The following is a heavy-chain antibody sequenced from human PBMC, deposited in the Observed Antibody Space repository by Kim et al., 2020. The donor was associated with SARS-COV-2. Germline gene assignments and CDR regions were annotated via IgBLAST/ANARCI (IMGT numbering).Heavy chain of an antibody. D-gene: IGHD3-22*01. Sequence: GGSLRLSCAASGFTVSSNSMSWVRQAPGKGLEWVAVIYNGGSTYYADSVKGRFTISRDNSKNTLFRQMNSLRAEDTAVYYCARDHYFYDSSGYYSNWFDPSGQGTLGTVSS. J-gene: IGHJ5*02. V-gene: IGHV3-53*01. CDR3: ARDHYFYDSSGYYSNWFDP. CDR1: GFTVSSNS. CDR2: IYNGGST.